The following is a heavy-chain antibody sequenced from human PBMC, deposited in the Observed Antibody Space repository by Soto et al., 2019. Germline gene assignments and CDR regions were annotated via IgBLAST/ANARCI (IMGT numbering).Heavy chain of an antibody. J-gene: IGHJ4*02. D-gene: IGHD2-21*01. CDR2: ISYDGSNK. V-gene: IGHV3-30*18. CDR3: AKTGDSTDY. Sequence: QVQLVESGGGVVQPARSLRLSCAASGFTFSSDGMHWVRQAPGKGLEWVAVISYDGSNKYYADSVKGRFTISRDNSKNTLYLQMNSLRAEDTAVYYCAKTGDSTDYWGQGTLVIVSS. CDR1: GFTFSSDG.